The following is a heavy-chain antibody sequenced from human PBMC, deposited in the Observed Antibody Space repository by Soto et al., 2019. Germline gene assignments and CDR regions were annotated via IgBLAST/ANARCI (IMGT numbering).Heavy chain of an antibody. J-gene: IGHJ5*02. V-gene: IGHV4-59*01. CDR3: ARGYFGGVCYSDPIANWFDT. CDR2: IYYSGST. D-gene: IGHD2-21*02. CDR1: GGSISSYY. Sequence: SETLSLTCTVSGGSISSYYWSWIRQPPGKGLEWIGYIYYSGSTNYNPSLKSRVTISVDTSKNQFSLKLSSVTAADTAVYYCARGYFGGVCYSDPIANWFDTWGQGTLVTVSS.